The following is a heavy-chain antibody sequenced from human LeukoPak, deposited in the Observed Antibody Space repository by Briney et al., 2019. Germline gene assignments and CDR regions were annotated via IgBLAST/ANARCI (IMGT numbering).Heavy chain of an antibody. CDR3: GTPYAFDI. CDR1: GDSVSSNSAA. CDR2: TYYRSKWYN. V-gene: IGHV6-1*01. Sequence: SQTLSLTCAISGDSVSSNSAAWNWIRQSPSRGLEWLGRTYYRSKWYNDYAVSVKSRITINPDTSKNQFSLQLSSVTAADTAVYYCGTPYAFDIWGQGTMVTVSS. J-gene: IGHJ3*02.